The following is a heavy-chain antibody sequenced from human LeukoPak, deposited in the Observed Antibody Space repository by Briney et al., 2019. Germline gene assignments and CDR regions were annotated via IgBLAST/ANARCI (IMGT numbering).Heavy chain of an antibody. Sequence: GGSLRLSCAASGFTVSSNYMSWVRQAPGKGLEWVSVIYSDGRTYYADSVKGRFTISRDNSKNTLYLETNSLRAEDTAVYYCAKDILDYYGSGSYPDYWGQGTLVTVSS. CDR2: IYSDGRT. V-gene: IGHV3-53*01. CDR1: GFTVSSNY. CDR3: AKDILDYYGSGSYPDY. D-gene: IGHD3-10*01. J-gene: IGHJ4*02.